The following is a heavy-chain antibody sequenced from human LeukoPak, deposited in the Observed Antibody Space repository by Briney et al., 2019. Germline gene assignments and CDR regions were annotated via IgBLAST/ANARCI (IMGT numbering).Heavy chain of an antibody. D-gene: IGHD3-9*01. CDR3: ARVGLLRYFDWLSNFDY. CDR1: GYTFTSYG. Sequence: GASVKVSCKASGYTFTSYGISWVRQAPGRGLEWMGWISAYNGNTNYAQKLQGRVTMTTDTSTSTAYMELRSLRSDDTAVYYCARVGLLRYFDWLSNFDYWGQGTLVTVSS. CDR2: ISAYNGNT. V-gene: IGHV1-18*01. J-gene: IGHJ4*02.